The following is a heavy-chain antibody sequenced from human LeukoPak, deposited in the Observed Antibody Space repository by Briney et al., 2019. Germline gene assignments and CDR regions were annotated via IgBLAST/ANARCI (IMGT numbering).Heavy chain of an antibody. D-gene: IGHD6-13*01. CDR3: ARDEHSSSSWGKLDY. CDR2: IRPSGDNT. V-gene: IGHV3-23*01. J-gene: IGHJ4*02. Sequence: QAGGSLRLSCAASGFTFSSYDMTWVRQAPGRGLEWVSSIRPSGDNTYYGDSVKGRFTISRDNSKNTLYLQMNSLRAEDTAVYYCARDEHSSSSWGKLDYWGQGTLVTVSS. CDR1: GFTFSSYD.